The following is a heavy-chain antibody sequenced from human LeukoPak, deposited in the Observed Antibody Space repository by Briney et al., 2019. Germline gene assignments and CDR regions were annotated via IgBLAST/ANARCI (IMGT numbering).Heavy chain of an antibody. CDR2: FNHSGS. CDR3: ARGHTRITMIRGSRSAYYFDY. V-gene: IGHV4-34*01. Sequence: SETLSLTCAVYGGSFSGYYRSWIRQPPGKGLEWIGEFNHSGSKSRVTISIDTSKNQFSLKLSSVTAADTAVYYCARGHTRITMIRGSRSAYYFDYWGQGTLVTVSS. D-gene: IGHD3-10*01. J-gene: IGHJ4*02. CDR1: GGSFSGYY.